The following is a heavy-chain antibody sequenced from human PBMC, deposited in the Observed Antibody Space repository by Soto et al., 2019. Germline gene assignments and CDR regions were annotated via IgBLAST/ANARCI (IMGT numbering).Heavy chain of an antibody. J-gene: IGHJ6*02. D-gene: IGHD3-3*01. CDR2: ISAYNGNT. CDR1: GYTFTSYG. V-gene: IGHV1-18*01. Sequence: QVQLVQSGAEVKKPGASVKVSCKASGYTFTSYGMSWVRQAPGQGLEWMGWISAYNGNTNYAQKLQGRVTMTTDTATSTAYMELRSLRSDDTAVYYCARGNFLGYYDFWSGYSYGMDVWGQGTTVTVSS. CDR3: ARGNFLGYYDFWSGYSYGMDV.